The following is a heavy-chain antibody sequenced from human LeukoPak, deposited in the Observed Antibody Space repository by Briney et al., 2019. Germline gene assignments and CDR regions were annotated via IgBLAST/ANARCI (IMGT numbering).Heavy chain of an antibody. CDR3: ASSSGYYYELGY. V-gene: IGHV1-8*01. D-gene: IGHD3-22*01. CDR2: MNPNSGNT. CDR1: GYTFTSYD. Sequence: ASVKVSCKASGYTFTSYDINWVRQATGQGLEWMGWMNPNSGNTGYAQKFQGRVTMTRNTSISTAYMELSSLRSEDTAVYYCASSSGYYYELGYWGQGNLVTVSS. J-gene: IGHJ4*02.